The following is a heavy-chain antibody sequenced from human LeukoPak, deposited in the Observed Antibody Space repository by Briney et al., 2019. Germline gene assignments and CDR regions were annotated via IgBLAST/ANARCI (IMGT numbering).Heavy chain of an antibody. D-gene: IGHD5-24*01. V-gene: IGHV4-4*07. CDR2: IYTSGSN. Sequence: KPSETLSLTCTVSDGSISNYYWSWIRQPAGKGLEWIGRIYTSGSNNYNPSLKSRVTMSVETSKNQFSLNLSSVTAADTAVYYCAKDRDGYNYAPFDYWGQGTLVTVSS. CDR1: DGSISNYY. J-gene: IGHJ4*02. CDR3: AKDRDGYNYAPFDY.